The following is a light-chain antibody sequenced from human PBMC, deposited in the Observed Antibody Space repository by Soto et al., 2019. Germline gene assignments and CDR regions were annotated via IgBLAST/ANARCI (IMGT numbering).Light chain of an antibody. CDR1: QSVSSY. CDR3: QQYVSSPYT. J-gene: IGKJ2*01. CDR2: GGT. Sequence: EIVLTQSPATLSLSPGERATLSCRASQSVSSYLAWYQQKPGQAPRLLIYGGTSRATGIPDRFSGSGSGTDFTLTVSRLEPEDFAVYYCQQYVSSPYTFGQGTKVDIK. V-gene: IGKV3-20*01.